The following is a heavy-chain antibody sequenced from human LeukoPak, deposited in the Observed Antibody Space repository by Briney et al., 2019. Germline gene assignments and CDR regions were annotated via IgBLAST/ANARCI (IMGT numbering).Heavy chain of an antibody. D-gene: IGHD1-14*01. Sequence: GGSLRLSCAASGFSFSTYGMSWVRQAPGKGLEWVAAISSGGSTASADSVQGRFTISRDNSKNTLYLQMNSLRAEDTAVYYCAKPARTDYADYWGQGTLVTVSS. J-gene: IGHJ4*02. CDR1: GFSFSTYG. CDR2: ISSGGST. V-gene: IGHV3-23*01. CDR3: AKPARTDYADY.